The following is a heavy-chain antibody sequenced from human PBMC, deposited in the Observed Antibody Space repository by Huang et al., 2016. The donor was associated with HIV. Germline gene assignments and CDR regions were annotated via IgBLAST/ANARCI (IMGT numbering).Heavy chain of an antibody. J-gene: IGHJ4*02. CDR2: INPMSGDA. Sequence: QVQLVQSGAEVKKPGASVRVSCKSSGYTFTAHYMHWVRQAPGQGLECRGWINPMSGDAKDAQKFKDRVTVTRDTSISTGYMELTRLRSDDTAVYYCAVWSSGFDYWGQGTLVTVSS. CDR3: AVWSSGFDY. V-gene: IGHV1-2*02. CDR1: GYTFTAHY. D-gene: IGHD3-22*01.